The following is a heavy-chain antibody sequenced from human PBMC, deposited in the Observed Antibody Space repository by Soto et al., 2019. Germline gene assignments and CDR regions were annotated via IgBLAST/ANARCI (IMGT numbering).Heavy chain of an antibody. CDR3: ARTGGMDV. Sequence: QVQLQQWGAGLLKPSETLSLTCAVYGGSFSGYYWSWLRQPPGKGPEWIGEINHSGNTKYTPSLERWVTISVDTSKNQFSLKLNSVSAADTAVYYCARTGGMDVWSQGATVTVSS. CDR1: GGSFSGYY. V-gene: IGHV4-34*01. J-gene: IGHJ6*02. CDR2: INHSGNT.